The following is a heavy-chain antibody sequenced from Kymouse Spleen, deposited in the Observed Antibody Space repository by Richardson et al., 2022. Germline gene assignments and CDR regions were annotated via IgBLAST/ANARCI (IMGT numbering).Heavy chain of an antibody. V-gene: IGHV4-4*02. CDR1: GGSISSSNW. Sequence: QVQLQESGPGLVKPSGTLSLTCAVSGGSISSSNWWSWVRQPPGKGLEWIGEIYHSGSTNYNPSLKSRVTISVDKSKNQFSLKLSSVTAADTAVYYCARKSKREYSSSADAFDIWGQGTMVTVSS. CDR3: ARKSKREYSSSADAFDI. D-gene: IGHD6-6*01. CDR2: IYHSGST. J-gene: IGHJ3*02.